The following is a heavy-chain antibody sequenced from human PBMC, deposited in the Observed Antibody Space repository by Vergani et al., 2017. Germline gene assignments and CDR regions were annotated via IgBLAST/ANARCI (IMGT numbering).Heavy chain of an antibody. J-gene: IGHJ3*02. CDR1: GYTFTSYY. Sequence: QVQLVQSGAEVKKPGASVKVSCKASGYTFTSYYMHWVRQAPGQGLEWMGIINPSGGSTSYAQKFQGRVTMTRDTSTSTVYMELSSLRSEDTAVYYCARNPYCGGDCYSDAFDIWGQGTMVTVSS. CDR3: ARNPYCGGDCYSDAFDI. D-gene: IGHD2-21*02. CDR2: INPSGGST. V-gene: IGHV1-46*01.